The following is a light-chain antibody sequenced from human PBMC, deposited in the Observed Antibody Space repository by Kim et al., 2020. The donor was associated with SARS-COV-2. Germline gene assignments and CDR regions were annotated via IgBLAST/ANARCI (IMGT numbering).Light chain of an antibody. V-gene: IGLV2-18*02. CDR3: SSFTTSSTLL. J-gene: IGLJ2*01. CDR1: SSDIGSYNR. Sequence: QSALTQPPSVSGSPGQSVTISCTGSSSDIGSYNRVSWYQQSPGTVPKLLIGEVTRRPSGVPDRFSGSKSGNSASLTISGLQTEDEATYYCSSFTTSSTLLFGGGTQLTVL. CDR2: EVT.